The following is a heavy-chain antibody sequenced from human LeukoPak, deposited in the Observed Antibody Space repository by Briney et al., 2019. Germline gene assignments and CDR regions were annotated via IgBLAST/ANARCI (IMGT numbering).Heavy chain of an antibody. Sequence: GASVKVSCKASGYTFTSYDINWVRQAPGQGLEWMGRINPNSGGTSYAQKFQGRVTMTRDTSISTAYMELSRLRSDDTAVYYCAREVRHYYGSGSYYWFDPWGQGTLVTVSS. CDR2: INPNSGGT. D-gene: IGHD3-10*01. CDR1: GYTFTSYD. J-gene: IGHJ5*02. CDR3: AREVRHYYGSGSYYWFDP. V-gene: IGHV1-2*06.